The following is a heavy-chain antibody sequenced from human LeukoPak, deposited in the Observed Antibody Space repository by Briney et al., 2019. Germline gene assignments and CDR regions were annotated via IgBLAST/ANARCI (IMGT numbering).Heavy chain of an antibody. J-gene: IGHJ6*03. Sequence: ALVKVSCKASGYTFTSYDINWVRQATGQGLEWMGWMNPNSGSTGYAQKFQGRVTMTRNTSISTAYMELSSLRSEDTAVYYCARGRRSSSWSSYYYYYYMDVWGKGTTVTVSS. CDR1: GYTFTSYD. CDR2: MNPNSGST. D-gene: IGHD6-13*01. V-gene: IGHV1-8*01. CDR3: ARGRRSSSWSSYYYYYYMDV.